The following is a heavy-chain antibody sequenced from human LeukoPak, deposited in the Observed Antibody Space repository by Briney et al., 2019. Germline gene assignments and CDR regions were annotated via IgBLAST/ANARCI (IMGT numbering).Heavy chain of an antibody. CDR1: GFTFRHYD. V-gene: IGHV3-23*01. CDR2: ISDSGAKI. D-gene: IGHD6-19*01. J-gene: IGHJ4*02. CDR3: ARGEQWLDS. Sequence: GGSLRLSCAASGFTFRHYDMTWVRQAPRKGLEWVSRISDSGAKIHYADSVKGRFTISRDNSKNTLFLEMNILTAEDTAIYYCARGEQWLDSWGQGTLVTVSS.